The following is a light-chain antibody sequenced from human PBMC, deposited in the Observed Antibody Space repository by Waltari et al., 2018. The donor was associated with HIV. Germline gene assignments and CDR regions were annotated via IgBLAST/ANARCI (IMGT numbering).Light chain of an antibody. CDR1: QSVLFGLNSNNY. V-gene: IGKV4-1*01. Sequence: DIVMTQSPDSLAVSLGERANLNCKSSQSVLFGLNSNNYLACYQQKPGPPPKLLIYWAYTRESGVPDRFRGGGSGTDFTLTISSLQAEDVAVYYCQQYYTTSWTFGQGTKVEIK. J-gene: IGKJ1*01. CDR3: QQYYTTSWT. CDR2: WAY.